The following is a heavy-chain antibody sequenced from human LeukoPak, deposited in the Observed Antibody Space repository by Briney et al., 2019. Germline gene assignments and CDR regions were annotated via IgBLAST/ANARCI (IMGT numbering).Heavy chain of an antibody. CDR2: ISYDGSNK. CDR3: AKGTDDYSNY. J-gene: IGHJ4*02. Sequence: PGGSLRLSCAASGFTFSSYAMHWVRQAPGKGLEWVAVISYDGSNKYYADSVKGRFTISRDNSKNTLYLQMNSLRAEDTAVYYCAKGTDDYSNYWGQGTLVTVSS. V-gene: IGHV3-30*04. D-gene: IGHD4-11*01. CDR1: GFTFSSYA.